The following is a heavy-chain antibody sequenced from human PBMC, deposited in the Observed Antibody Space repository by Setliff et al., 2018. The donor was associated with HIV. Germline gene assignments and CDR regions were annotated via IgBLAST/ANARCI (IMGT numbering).Heavy chain of an antibody. D-gene: IGHD2-21*02. Sequence: PSETLSLTCTVSRGSINSDDYYWSWIRQPAGKGLEWVGRIYTSGSTNYNPSLKSRVTISQDRSKNQFSLSLSSVTATDTAVYYCARGRRYGGNSAGSYFDYWGHGILVTV. J-gene: IGHJ5*01. V-gene: IGHV4-61*02. CDR3: ARGRRYGGNSAGSYFDY. CDR1: RGSINSDDYY. CDR2: IYTSGST.